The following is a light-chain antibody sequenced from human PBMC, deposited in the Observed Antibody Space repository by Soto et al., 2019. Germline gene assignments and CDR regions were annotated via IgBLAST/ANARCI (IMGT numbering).Light chain of an antibody. CDR2: DAS. CDR3: QQRANWPPT. J-gene: IGKJ4*01. Sequence: EVVLTQSPGTLSLPPGERATLSCRASQSVKDYLAWYQQKPGQPPRLLIFDASNRATGFPARFSGVGSGTDFTLTISSLEPEDFAVYYCQQRANWPPTFGGGTKLEI. V-gene: IGKV3-11*01. CDR1: QSVKDY.